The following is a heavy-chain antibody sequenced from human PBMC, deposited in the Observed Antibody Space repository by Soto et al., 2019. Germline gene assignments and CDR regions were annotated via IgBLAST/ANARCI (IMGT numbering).Heavy chain of an antibody. Sequence: SETLSLTCTVSGGSISSYYWSWIRQPAGKGLEWIGRIYTSGSTNYNPSLKSRVTMSVDTSKNQFSLKLSSVTAADTAVYYCARVGARGYSSSWYEANYYYYYGMDVWGQGTTVTVSS. CDR3: ARVGARGYSSSWYEANYYYYYGMDV. CDR1: GGSISSYY. CDR2: IYTSGST. V-gene: IGHV4-4*07. J-gene: IGHJ6*02. D-gene: IGHD6-13*01.